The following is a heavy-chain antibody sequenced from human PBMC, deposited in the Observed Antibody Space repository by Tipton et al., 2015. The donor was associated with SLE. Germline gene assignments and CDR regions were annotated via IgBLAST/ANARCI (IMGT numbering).Heavy chain of an antibody. D-gene: IGHD3-3*01. CDR3: ARERDWNNFWSGFDY. CDR1: GFTFSSYW. CDR2: SNSHGSST. V-gene: IGHV3-74*01. J-gene: IGHJ4*02. Sequence: SLRLSCAASGFTFSSYWMYWVRQGPGKGLVWVSRSNSHGSSTSYADSVKGRFTISRDNAKNSLYLQMNSLRVEDTAVYYCARERDWNNFWSGFDYWGQGTLVTVSS.